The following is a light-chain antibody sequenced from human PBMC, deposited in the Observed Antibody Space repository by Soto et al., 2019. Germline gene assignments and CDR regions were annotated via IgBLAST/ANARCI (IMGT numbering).Light chain of an antibody. V-gene: IGKV3-20*01. J-gene: IGKJ5*01. CDR1: QSVSNNY. CDR3: QQYGSSPIS. CDR2: DAS. Sequence: EIVLTQSPGTLSLSPGERATLSCRASQSVSNNYLAWFQQKPGQGPRLLIYDASSRAPGIPDRFSGSGSGTDFTLTISRLEPEDFAVYLCQQYGSSPISFGQGTRLEIK.